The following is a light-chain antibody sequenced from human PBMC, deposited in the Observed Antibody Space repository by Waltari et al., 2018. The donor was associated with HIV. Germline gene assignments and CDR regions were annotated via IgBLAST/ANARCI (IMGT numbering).Light chain of an antibody. CDR2: GVS. Sequence: EIVLTQSPGTLSLSPGERATLSCRASQGVSGYYLAWHQQKPGQAPRLLIYGVSNRATGIPDRFSGSGSGTDFTLTISRLDPEDFAVYYCQQYGRPARTFGQGTRLEIK. CDR1: QGVSGYY. CDR3: QQYGRPART. V-gene: IGKV3-20*01. J-gene: IGKJ5*01.